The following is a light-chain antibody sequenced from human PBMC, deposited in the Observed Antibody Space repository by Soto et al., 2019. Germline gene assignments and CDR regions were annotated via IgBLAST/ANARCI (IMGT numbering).Light chain of an antibody. CDR1: SSNIGAEYD. CDR3: QSYDSSLTTFV. CDR2: GDN. J-gene: IGLJ1*01. Sequence: QSALTQPPSVSGAPGQRVAISCTGSSSNIGAEYDVHWYQQLPGTAPKRLIYGDNNRPSGVPDRSSGSKSGTSASLAITGLQPEDEADYYCQSYDSSLTTFVFGTGTKVTVL. V-gene: IGLV1-40*01.